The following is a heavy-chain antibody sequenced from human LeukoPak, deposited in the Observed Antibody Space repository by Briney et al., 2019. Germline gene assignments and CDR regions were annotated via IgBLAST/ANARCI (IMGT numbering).Heavy chain of an antibody. D-gene: IGHD5-24*01. Sequence: PGGSLRLSCAASGFTFSTYSMHWVRQAPGKGLEWVAFIRYDGSNKYYADSVKGRFTISRDNSKNTLYLQMNSLRAEDTAVYYCARDPTWPHKSFDYWGQGTLVTVSS. V-gene: IGHV3-30*02. CDR3: ARDPTWPHKSFDY. CDR2: IRYDGSNK. CDR1: GFTFSTYS. J-gene: IGHJ4*02.